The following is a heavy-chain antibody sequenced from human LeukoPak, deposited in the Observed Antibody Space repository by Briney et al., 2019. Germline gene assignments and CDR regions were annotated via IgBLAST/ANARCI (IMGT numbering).Heavy chain of an antibody. V-gene: IGHV1-18*01. CDR2: ISTDNGDT. D-gene: IGHD3-22*01. Sequence: GASVKVSCKSSGYTFTTYGITWVRQAPGQGLEWMGWISTDNGDTNYAQKLQGRVTMTTDTSTSTAYMELSSLRSEDTAVYYCAVRALYSYDSSGYYGAFDIWGQGPMVTVSS. J-gene: IGHJ3*02. CDR3: AVRALYSYDSSGYYGAFDI. CDR1: GYTFTTYG.